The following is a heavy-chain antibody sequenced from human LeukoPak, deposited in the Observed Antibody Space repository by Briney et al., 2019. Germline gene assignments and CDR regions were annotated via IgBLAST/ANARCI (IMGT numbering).Heavy chain of an antibody. CDR3: ARKKRVDTDSIMVYYYYAMDV. J-gene: IGHJ6*02. CDR1: GFTFSSYG. Sequence: PGGSLRLSCAASGFTFSSYGMHWVRQAPGKGLEWVAVISYDGSNKYYADSVKGRFTISRDNSKKTLYLQMNSLRAEDTAVYYCARKKRVDTDSIMVYYYYAMDVWGQGTTVTVSS. CDR2: ISYDGSNK. V-gene: IGHV3-30*03. D-gene: IGHD5-18*01.